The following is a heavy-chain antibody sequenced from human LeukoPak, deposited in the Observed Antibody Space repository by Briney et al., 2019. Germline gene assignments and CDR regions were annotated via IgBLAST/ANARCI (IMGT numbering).Heavy chain of an antibody. CDR1: GFDFSNYW. J-gene: IGHJ4*02. V-gene: IGHV3-7*01. D-gene: IGHD2-21*01. CDR3: ARVLHIPFDY. Sequence: PGGSLRLSCAASGFDFSNYWMYWVRQAPGKGLEWVANIKQDGSEKYYVDSVRGRFTISRDNAKNSLSLQMNSLRAEDTAVYYCARVLHIPFDYWGQGTLVTVSS. CDR2: IKQDGSEK.